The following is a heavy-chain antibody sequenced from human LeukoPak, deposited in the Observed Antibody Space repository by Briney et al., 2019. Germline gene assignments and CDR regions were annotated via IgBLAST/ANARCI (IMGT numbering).Heavy chain of an antibody. CDR3: ARSGSWGVEAVGDFWGWFDP. CDR1: GFTFSDYY. Sequence: GGSLRLSCAASGFTFSDYYMSWIRQAPGKGLEWVSYISSSGSTIYYADSVKGRFTISRDNAKNSLYLQMNSLRAEDTAVYYCARSGSWGVEAVGDFWGWFDPWGQGTLVTVSS. J-gene: IGHJ5*02. D-gene: IGHD1-26*01. CDR2: ISSSGSTI. V-gene: IGHV3-11*01.